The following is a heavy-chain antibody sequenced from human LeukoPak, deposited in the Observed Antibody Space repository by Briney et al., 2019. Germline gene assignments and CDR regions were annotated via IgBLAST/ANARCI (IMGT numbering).Heavy chain of an antibody. D-gene: IGHD1-26*01. CDR1: GYTFTSYN. J-gene: IGHJ4*02. CDR3: ARGLDSGSYYQRDYFDY. Sequence: ASVKVSCKASGYTFTSYNMHWVRQAPGQGLEWMGIINPSGGGTSYAQKFEGRVTMTRDTSTSTVYMELSSMRSEDTAVYYCARGLDSGSYYQRDYFDYWGQGILVTVSS. V-gene: IGHV1-46*01. CDR2: INPSGGGT.